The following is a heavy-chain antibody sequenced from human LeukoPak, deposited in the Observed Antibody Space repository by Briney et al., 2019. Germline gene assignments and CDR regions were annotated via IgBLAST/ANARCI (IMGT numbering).Heavy chain of an antibody. J-gene: IGHJ4*02. Sequence: SETLSLTCTVPGGSISSYYWSWIRQPPGKGLEWIGYIYYSGSTNYNPSLKSRVTISVDTSKNQFSLKLSSVTAADTAVYYCARSTRFGVDYFDCWGQGTLVTVSS. D-gene: IGHD3-10*01. V-gene: IGHV4-59*01. CDR2: IYYSGST. CDR1: GGSISSYY. CDR3: ARSTRFGVDYFDC.